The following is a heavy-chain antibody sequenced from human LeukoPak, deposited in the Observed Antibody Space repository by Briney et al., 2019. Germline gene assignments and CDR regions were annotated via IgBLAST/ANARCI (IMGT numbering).Heavy chain of an antibody. CDR3: AKGLRYFDWLFDWFDP. D-gene: IGHD3-9*01. J-gene: IGHJ5*02. CDR1: GFTFSSYA. V-gene: IGHV3-23*01. Sequence: PGGSLRLSCAASGFTFSSYAMSWVRQAPGKGLEWVSAISGSGGSTYYADSVKGRFTISRDNSKNTLYLQMNSLRAEDTAVYYCAKGLRYFDWLFDWFDPWGQGTLVTVSS. CDR2: ISGSGGST.